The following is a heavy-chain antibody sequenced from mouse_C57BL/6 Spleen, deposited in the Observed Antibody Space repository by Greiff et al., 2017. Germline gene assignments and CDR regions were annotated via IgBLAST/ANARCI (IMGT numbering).Heavy chain of an antibody. CDR1: GFNIKDDY. CDR2: IDPENGDT. V-gene: IGHV14-4*01. CDR3: TRRDGYYGRGDY. D-gene: IGHD2-3*01. Sequence: VQLQQSGAELVRPGASVKLSCTASGFNIKDDYMHWVKQRPEQGLEWIGWIDPENGDTEYASKFQGKATITADTSSNTAYLQLSSLTSEDTAVYDCTRRDGYYGRGDYWGQGTSVTVSS. J-gene: IGHJ4*01.